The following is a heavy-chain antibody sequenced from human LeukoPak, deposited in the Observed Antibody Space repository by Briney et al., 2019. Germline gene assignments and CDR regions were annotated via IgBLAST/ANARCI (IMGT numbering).Heavy chain of an antibody. Sequence: ASVKVSCKVSGYSLTDLSLHWVRQAPGKGLEWMGGFDPEDGEPIYAQKFQGRLSMTEDTSKDTAYMELSSLRSEDTAVYYCASGIKIGPHPQHSPFDYWGQGTLVTVSS. CDR1: GYSLTDLS. CDR2: FDPEDGEP. V-gene: IGHV1-24*01. D-gene: IGHD3-16*01. J-gene: IGHJ4*02. CDR3: ASGIKIGPHPQHSPFDY.